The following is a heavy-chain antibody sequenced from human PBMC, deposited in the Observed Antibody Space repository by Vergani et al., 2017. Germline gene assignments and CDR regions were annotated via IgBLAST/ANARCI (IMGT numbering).Heavy chain of an antibody. CDR2: TYYRSKGYN. V-gene: IGHV6-1*01. CDR3: ATDPDQPWSGLDYYDGMDV. CDR1: GDSVSSNSAA. Sequence: QVQLQQSGPGLVKPSQTLSLTCAISGDSVSSNSAAWNWIRQSPSRGLEWLGRTYYRSKGYNDYAVSVKSRITINPETSKNQFSQQLTSVTPEDTAVYYCATDPDQPWSGLDYYDGMDVWGQGTTVTVSS. D-gene: IGHD3-3*01. J-gene: IGHJ6*02.